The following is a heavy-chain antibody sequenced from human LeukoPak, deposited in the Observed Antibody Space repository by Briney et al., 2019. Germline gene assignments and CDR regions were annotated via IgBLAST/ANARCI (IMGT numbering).Heavy chain of an antibody. D-gene: IGHD1-26*01. Sequence: SETLSLTCAVYDGSFSGYYWNWIRQPPGKGLEWIGEIHQSGNTNYNPSLKSRVTISVDTSKNQFSLKLSSVTAADTAVYYCARDGKPYSGSENFDYWGQGTLVTVSS. J-gene: IGHJ4*02. CDR3: ARDGKPYSGSENFDY. CDR1: DGSFSGYY. V-gene: IGHV4-34*01. CDR2: IHQSGNT.